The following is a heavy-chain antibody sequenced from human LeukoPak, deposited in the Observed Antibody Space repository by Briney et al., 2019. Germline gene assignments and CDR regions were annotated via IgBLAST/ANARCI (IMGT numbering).Heavy chain of an antibody. CDR1: GFTFSTYA. J-gene: IGHJ4*02. Sequence: QAGGSLRLSCAASGFTFSTYAMSWVRQAPGKGLEWVSVISGSGDNTYYADSVKGRFTISRDNSKNTLFLQMNSLRAEDTAVYYCARETYYYDSSTYFRATDYWGQGTLVTVSS. V-gene: IGHV3-23*01. CDR3: ARETYYYDSSTYFRATDY. D-gene: IGHD3-22*01. CDR2: ISGSGDNT.